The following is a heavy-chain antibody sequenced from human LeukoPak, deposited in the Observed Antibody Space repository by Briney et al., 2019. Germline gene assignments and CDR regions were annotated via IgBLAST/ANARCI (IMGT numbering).Heavy chain of an antibody. CDR2: IYSGDNT. V-gene: IGHV3-53*04. CDR1: GFTVSSTY. D-gene: IGHD4-23*01. CDR3: ATGSFRISLGGYFDY. J-gene: IGHJ4*02. Sequence: HPGGSLRLSCAASGFTVSSTYMSWVRQAPGKGLEWVSVIYSGDNTNYADSVKGRFTISRHNSKNTLYLQMNSLRAEDTAVYYCATGSFRISLGGYFDYWGQGTLVTVSS.